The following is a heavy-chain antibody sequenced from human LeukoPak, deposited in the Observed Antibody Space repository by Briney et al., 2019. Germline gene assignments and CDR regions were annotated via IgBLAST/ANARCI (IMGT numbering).Heavy chain of an antibody. CDR1: GFTFSSYW. D-gene: IGHD4-17*01. CDR2: INSDGSEG. V-gene: IGHV3-7*01. J-gene: IGHJ4*02. CDR3: AREGSLVTTSYFDY. Sequence: PGGSLRLSCAASGFTFSSYWMNWARQAPGKGLEWVASINSDGSEGYYADVVKGRFTISRDNSKNTLYLQMNSLRAEDTAVYYCAREGSLVTTSYFDYWGQGTLVTVSS.